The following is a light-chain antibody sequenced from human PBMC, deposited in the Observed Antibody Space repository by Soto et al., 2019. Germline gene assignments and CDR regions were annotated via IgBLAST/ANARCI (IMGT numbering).Light chain of an antibody. CDR2: KDT. V-gene: IGLV3-1*01. Sequence: SYELTQPPSVSVSPGQTASITCSGDKLGDKYASWYQQKPGQSPVLVIYKDTKRPSGIPERFSGSNSGNTATLTISGTQAMDEADYYCQAWDSGTPYVFGTGTKLTVL. CDR1: KLGDKY. CDR3: QAWDSGTPYV. J-gene: IGLJ1*01.